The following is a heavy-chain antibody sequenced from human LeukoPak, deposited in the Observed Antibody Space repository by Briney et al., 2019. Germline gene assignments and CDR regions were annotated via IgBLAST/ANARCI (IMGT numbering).Heavy chain of an antibody. J-gene: IGHJ4*02. V-gene: IGHV3-23*01. CDR2: ISGSGGST. CDR1: GFTFSSYA. Sequence: GGSLRLSCAASGFTFSSYAMSWVRQAPGEGLEWVSAISGSGGSTYYADSVKGRFTISRDNSKNTLSLQLNSLRAEDTAVYYCAKDLTPYDFWSGYSHFDYWGQGTLVTVSS. D-gene: IGHD3-3*01. CDR3: AKDLTPYDFWSGYSHFDY.